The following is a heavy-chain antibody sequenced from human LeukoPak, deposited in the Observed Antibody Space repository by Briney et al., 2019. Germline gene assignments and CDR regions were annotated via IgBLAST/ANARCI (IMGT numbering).Heavy chain of an antibody. J-gene: IGHJ5*02. CDR3: ARDLRGSGYDP. V-gene: IGHV1-2*02. Sequence: GASVKVSCKASVYNFTDFYSHWVRQATGQEPEGMGWINLHRGATDYAQKFRGRVTMTRDTSISLVYMELSRLKSNDTAVYYCARDLRGSGYDPWGQGTLVTVSS. D-gene: IGHD3-10*01. CDR1: VYNFTDFY. CDR2: INLHRGAT.